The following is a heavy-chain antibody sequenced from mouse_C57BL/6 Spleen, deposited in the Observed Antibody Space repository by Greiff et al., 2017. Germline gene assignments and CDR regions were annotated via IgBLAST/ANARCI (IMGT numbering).Heavy chain of an antibody. V-gene: IGHV1-4*01. CDR2: INPSSGYT. CDR1: GYTFTSYT. CDR3: ARSGKWAMDY. J-gene: IGHJ4*01. Sequence: VQLKESGAELARPGASVKMSCKASGYTFTSYTMHWVKQRPGQGLEWIGYINPSSGYTKYNQKFKDKATLTADKSSSTAYMQLSSLTSEDSAVYYCARSGKWAMDYWGQGTSVTVSS. D-gene: IGHD2-1*01.